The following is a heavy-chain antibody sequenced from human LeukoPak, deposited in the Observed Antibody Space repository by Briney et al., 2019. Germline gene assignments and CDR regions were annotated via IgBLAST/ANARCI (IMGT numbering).Heavy chain of an antibody. CDR1: GFTFNCCS. CDR3: AREAASGSYYIDY. CDR2: ISTSSTYI. D-gene: IGHD3-10*01. J-gene: IGHJ4*02. Sequence: PGGSLRLSCAASGFTFNCCSMSWVRQAPGKGLEWVSSISTSSTYIYYADSVKGRFTMSRDNAKNSVYLQMNGLRAEDTAVYYCAREAASGSYYIDYWGQGTLVTVSS. V-gene: IGHV3-21*01.